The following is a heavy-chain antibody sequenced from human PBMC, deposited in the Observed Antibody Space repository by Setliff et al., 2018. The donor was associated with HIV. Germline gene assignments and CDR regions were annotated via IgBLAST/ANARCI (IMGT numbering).Heavy chain of an antibody. Sequence: GASVKVSCKASGYNFTSNGISWVRQAPGQGLEWMGRISASKGNTKYTQDFQGRVTMTTDTSTSTVYMELRSLRPDDTAVYYCARDQGFWSGFTYNYYMDVWGKGTTVTVSS. CDR3: ARDQGFWSGFTYNYYMDV. D-gene: IGHD3-3*01. V-gene: IGHV1-18*01. CDR1: GYNFTSNG. CDR2: ISASKGNT. J-gene: IGHJ6*03.